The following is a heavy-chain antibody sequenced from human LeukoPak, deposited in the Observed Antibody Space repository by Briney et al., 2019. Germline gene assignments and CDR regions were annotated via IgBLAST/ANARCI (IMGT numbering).Heavy chain of an antibody. D-gene: IGHD3-22*01. J-gene: IGHJ4*02. CDR2: ISSSSSYI. CDR1: GFTFSSYS. V-gene: IGHV3-21*01. Sequence: GGSLRLSCAASGFTFSSYSMNWVRQAPGKGLEWVSSISSSSSYIYYADSVKGRFTISRDNAKNSLYLQMNSLRAEDTAVYYCARGVPAMILVGDYWGQGILVTVSS. CDR3: ARGVPAMILVGDY.